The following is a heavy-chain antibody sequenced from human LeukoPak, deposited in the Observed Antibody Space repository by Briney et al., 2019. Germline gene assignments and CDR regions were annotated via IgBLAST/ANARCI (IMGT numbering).Heavy chain of an antibody. CDR1: GYTFTSYG. D-gene: IGHD2-2*01. J-gene: IGHJ4*02. CDR3: ARDSNIVVVPAANDY. Sequence: ASVKVSCKASGYTFTSYGISWVRQAPGQGLEWMGWISAYNGNTNYAQKLQGRVTMTTDTSTSTAYMELRSLRSDGTAVYYCARDSNIVVVPAANDYWGQGTLVTVSS. CDR2: ISAYNGNT. V-gene: IGHV1-18*01.